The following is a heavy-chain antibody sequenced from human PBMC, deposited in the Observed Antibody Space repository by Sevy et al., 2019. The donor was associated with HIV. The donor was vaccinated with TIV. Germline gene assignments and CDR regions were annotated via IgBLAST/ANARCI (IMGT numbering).Heavy chain of an antibody. V-gene: IGHV3-30*18. D-gene: IGHD1-26*01. CDR1: GFSFISYG. Sequence: GGSLRLSCAASGFSFISYGMHWVRQAPGKGLEWVAVVSYDGSNKKYADSVKGRFTISRDNSKNTLYLQMNSLRAEDTAVYYCAKDMYTGVYLEYYFDSWGQGTLVTVSS. J-gene: IGHJ4*02. CDR3: AKDMYTGVYLEYYFDS. CDR2: VSYDGSNK.